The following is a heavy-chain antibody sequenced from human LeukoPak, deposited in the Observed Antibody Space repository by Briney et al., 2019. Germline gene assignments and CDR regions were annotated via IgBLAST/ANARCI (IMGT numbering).Heavy chain of an antibody. J-gene: IGHJ4*02. CDR2: ISCSGST. CDR3: ASGYSYGFDY. D-gene: IGHD5-18*01. CDR1: GGSISSCTYS. Sequence: SETLSLTCTVSGGSISSCTYSWGWIRQPPGKGLEWIGSISCSGSTYYNPSLKSRVTISVDTSKNQFSLKLSSVTAADTAVYYCASGYSYGFDYWGQGTLVTVSS. V-gene: IGHV4-39*07.